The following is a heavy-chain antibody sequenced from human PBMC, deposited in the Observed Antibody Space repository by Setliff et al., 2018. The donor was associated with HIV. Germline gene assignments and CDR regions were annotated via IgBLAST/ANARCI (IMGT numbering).Heavy chain of an antibody. V-gene: IGHV1-69-2*01. Sequence: ASVKVSCKASGYTFTNHNIRWVQQAPGKGLQWMGRVDPEDGKTIYAEKFQGRVTLSADTSIHTAYMELSSLRSEDTAIYYCAAEGNIFDIWGQGTMVTVSS. J-gene: IGHJ3*02. CDR3: AAEGNIFDI. CDR2: VDPEDGKT. CDR1: GYTFTNHN.